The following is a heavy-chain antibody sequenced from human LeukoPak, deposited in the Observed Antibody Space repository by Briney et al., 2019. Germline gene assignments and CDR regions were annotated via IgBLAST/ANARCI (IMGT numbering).Heavy chain of an antibody. CDR3: AREKTTVTTPWFDP. D-gene: IGHD4-17*01. CDR1: GFTFSSYW. Sequence: GGSLRLSCAASGFTFSSYWMSWVRQAPGQGLEWVANIKQDGSEKYYVDSVKGRFTISRDNAKNSLYLQMNSLRAEDTAVYYCAREKTTVTTPWFDPWGQGTLVTVSS. J-gene: IGHJ5*02. V-gene: IGHV3-7*01. CDR2: IKQDGSEK.